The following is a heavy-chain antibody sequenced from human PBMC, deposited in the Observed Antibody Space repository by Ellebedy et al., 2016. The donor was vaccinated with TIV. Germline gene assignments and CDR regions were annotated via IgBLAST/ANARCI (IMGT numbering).Heavy chain of an antibody. V-gene: IGHV3-7*01. CDR2: IKQDGSEK. Sequence: GGSLRLXXAASGFTFSSYSMNWVRQAPGKGLEWVANIKQDGSEKYYVDSVKGRFTISRDNAKNSLYLQMNSLRAEDTAVYYCARDCSSTSCYSYWGQGTLVTVPS. CDR3: ARDCSSTSCYSY. D-gene: IGHD2-2*01. CDR1: GFTFSSYS. J-gene: IGHJ4*02.